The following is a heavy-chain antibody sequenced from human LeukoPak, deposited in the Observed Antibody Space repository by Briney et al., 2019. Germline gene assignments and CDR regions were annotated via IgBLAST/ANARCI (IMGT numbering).Heavy chain of an antibody. V-gene: IGHV3-30*02. CDR2: IRYDGSNK. Sequence: GGSLRLSCAASGFTFSSYGMRWVRQAPGKGLEWVAFIRYDGSNKYYADSVKGRFTISRDNSKNTLYLQMNSPRAEDTAVYYCAKTRTVWSGYPTRDYWGQGTLVTVSS. CDR3: AKTRTVWSGYPTRDY. CDR1: GFTFSSYG. D-gene: IGHD3-3*01. J-gene: IGHJ4*02.